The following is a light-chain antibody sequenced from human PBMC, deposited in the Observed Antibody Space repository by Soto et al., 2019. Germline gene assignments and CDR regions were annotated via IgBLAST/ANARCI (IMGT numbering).Light chain of an antibody. CDR2: RND. V-gene: IGLV1-47*01. CDR1: SSNIGYNF. CDR3: AAWDDSLSVGV. J-gene: IGLJ2*01. Sequence: QSVLTQPHSASGTPGQRVTISCSGSSSNIGYNFVYWYQQVPGTAPKLLIYRNDQRPSGVPDRFSGSKSGTSASLAISGLRSEDEADYYCAAWDDSLSVGVFGGGTKLTVL.